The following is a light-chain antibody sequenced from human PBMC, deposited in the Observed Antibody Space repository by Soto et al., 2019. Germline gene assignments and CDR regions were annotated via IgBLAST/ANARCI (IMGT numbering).Light chain of an antibody. V-gene: IGKV3-20*01. CDR1: QSVSSSY. CDR3: QHYDSSLFT. J-gene: IGKJ3*01. CDR2: GAS. Sequence: EIVLTQSPGTLSLSPGERATLSCRASQSVSSSYLAWYQQKPGQAPRLLIYGASSRATGIPDRFSGSGSGTDFTLTIIRLEPEDFAVDYCQHYDSSLFTFGPGTKVDIK.